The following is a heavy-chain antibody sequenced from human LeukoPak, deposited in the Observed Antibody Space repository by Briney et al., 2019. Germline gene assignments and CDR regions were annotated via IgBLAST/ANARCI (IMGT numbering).Heavy chain of an antibody. CDR1: GYTFSDYF. CDR2: INPYSGVT. D-gene: IGHD6-19*01. CDR3: ARGMAVGGTKIGFDY. V-gene: IGHV1-2*02. Sequence: ASVKASCKPSGYTFSDYFIHWVRQAPGQGLEWMGWINPYSGVTNSAQKLQGRVTMTTDTSIRTVYMEVSRTRSDGTAVYYGARGMAVGGTKIGFDYWGQGTVVTVSS. J-gene: IGHJ4*02.